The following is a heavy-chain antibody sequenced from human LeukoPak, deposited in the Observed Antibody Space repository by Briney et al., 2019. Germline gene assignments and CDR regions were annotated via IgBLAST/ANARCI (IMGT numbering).Heavy chain of an antibody. Sequence: ASVKVSCKASGYTFTSYYMHWVRQAPGQGLEWMGWINPNSGGTNYAQKFQGWVTMTRDTSISTAYMELSRLRSDDTAVYYCARPGADCGSAGCYTYPYYGLDVWGQGTTVTVSS. CDR2: INPNSGGT. CDR3: ARPGADCGSAGCYTYPYYGLDV. V-gene: IGHV1-2*04. J-gene: IGHJ6*02. D-gene: IGHD2-2*02. CDR1: GYTFTSYY.